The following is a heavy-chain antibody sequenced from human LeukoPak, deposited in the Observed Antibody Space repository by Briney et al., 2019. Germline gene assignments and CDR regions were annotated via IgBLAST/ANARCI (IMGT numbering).Heavy chain of an antibody. V-gene: IGHV3-30*19. CDR1: GFTFSSFG. Sequence: GGSLRLSCAASGFTFSSFGMYWVRQAPGKGLEWVAVISYDGSNKYYADSVKGRFTLSRDNSKNTLYLQMNSLRAEDTAVYYCARDHGGSLDYWGQGTLVTVSS. CDR3: ARDHGGSLDY. D-gene: IGHD3-16*01. J-gene: IGHJ4*02. CDR2: ISYDGSNK.